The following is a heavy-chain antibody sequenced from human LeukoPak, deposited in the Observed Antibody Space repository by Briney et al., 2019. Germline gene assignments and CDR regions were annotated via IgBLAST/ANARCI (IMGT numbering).Heavy chain of an antibody. CDR1: GVSLSTSGGG. J-gene: IGHJ5*02. Sequence: ESGPTLVKPTQTPTLTCTFSGVSLSTSGGGVGWIPQPPGKAPGWLALIYWNDDKRYSPSLKSRLTISKDTSKNQVVLTMTNMDPVDTATYYCARSYSDYDYFNNWFDPWGQGTLVTVSS. D-gene: IGHD5-12*01. V-gene: IGHV2-5*01. CDR3: ARSYSDYDYFNNWFDP. CDR2: IYWNDDK.